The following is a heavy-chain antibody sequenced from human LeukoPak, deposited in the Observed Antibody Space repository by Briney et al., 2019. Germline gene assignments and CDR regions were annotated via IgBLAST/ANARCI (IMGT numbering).Heavy chain of an antibody. Sequence: SETLSFTCTVSGGSISSGDYYWSWIRQPPGKGLEWIGYIYYSGSTYYNPSLKSRVTISVDTSKNQFSLKLSSVTAADTAVYYCARTTGSFGVRGMDVWGQGTTVTVSS. D-gene: IGHD3-10*01. CDR3: ARTTGSFGVRGMDV. V-gene: IGHV4-30-4*01. CDR1: GGSISSGDYY. J-gene: IGHJ6*02. CDR2: IYYSGST.